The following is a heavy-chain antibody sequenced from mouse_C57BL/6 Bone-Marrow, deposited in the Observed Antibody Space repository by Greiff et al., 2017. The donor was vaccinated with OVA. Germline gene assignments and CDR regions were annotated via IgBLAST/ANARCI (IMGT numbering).Heavy chain of an antibody. CDR1: GYPFTSYW. D-gene: IGHD2-5*01. J-gene: IGHJ3*01. V-gene: IGHV1-69*01. CDR3: ARSGYSNYYAWFAY. Sequence: QVQLQQPGAELVMPGASVKLSCKASGYPFTSYWMHWVKQRPGQGLEWIGEIDPSDSYTNYNQKFKGKSTLTVDKSSSTAYMQLSSLTSEDSAVYYCARSGYSNYYAWFAYWGQGTLVTVSA. CDR2: IDPSDSYT.